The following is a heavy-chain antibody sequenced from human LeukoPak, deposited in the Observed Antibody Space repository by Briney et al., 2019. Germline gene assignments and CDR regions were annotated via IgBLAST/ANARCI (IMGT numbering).Heavy chain of an antibody. CDR1: GFTFSSYA. Sequence: GGSLRLSCAASGFTFSSYAMSWVRQAPGKGLEWVSSISGSGSSTYYADSVKGRFTLSRDNSKNTLYLQMNSLRAEDTAVYYVARYYDFWSGEYYFDYWGQGTLVTVSS. CDR3: ARYYDFWSGEYYFDY. V-gene: IGHV3-23*01. D-gene: IGHD3-3*01. CDR2: ISGSGSST. J-gene: IGHJ4*02.